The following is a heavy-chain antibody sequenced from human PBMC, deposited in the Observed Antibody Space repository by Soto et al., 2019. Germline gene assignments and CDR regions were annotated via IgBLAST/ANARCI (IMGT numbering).Heavy chain of an antibody. V-gene: IGHV4-39*01. J-gene: IGHJ5*02. D-gene: IGHD3-10*02. Sequence: SETLSLTCTVSCGSIISSNFYWGWIRQPPGKGLEWIGSVEYGGSTYDNPSLKSRVTLSADTSKNQFSLKLTSVTAADTAIYYCARHVRGAVTMNWFDPWGHGTLVTVSS. CDR1: CGSIISSNFY. CDR2: VEYGGST. CDR3: ARHVRGAVTMNWFDP.